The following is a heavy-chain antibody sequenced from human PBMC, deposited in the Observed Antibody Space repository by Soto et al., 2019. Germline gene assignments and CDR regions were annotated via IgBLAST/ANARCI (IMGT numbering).Heavy chain of an antibody. D-gene: IGHD6-19*01. CDR3: ARQGGSGWEPYYYHGMDV. Sequence: SQTLSLTYTVSGGSISTSTYYWGWIRQPPGKGLEWIGSIYYSGSTYYNPSLKSRVTISVDTSKNQFSLKLSSVTAADTAVYYCARQGGSGWEPYYYHGMDVWGQGTTVT. V-gene: IGHV4-39*01. CDR2: IYYSGST. J-gene: IGHJ6*02. CDR1: GGSISTSTYY.